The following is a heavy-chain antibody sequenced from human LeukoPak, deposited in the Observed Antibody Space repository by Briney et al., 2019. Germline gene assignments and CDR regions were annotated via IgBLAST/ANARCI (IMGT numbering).Heavy chain of an antibody. V-gene: IGHV3-7*01. J-gene: IGHJ4*02. Sequence: GGSLRLSCAASGFTFSSYWMSWVRQAPGKGLEWVANIRQDGSEKNFVDSMKGRFTISRDNAKNSLYLQMNSLRVEDTAVYYCAREATIAAAGLDYWGQGTLVTVSS. CDR2: IRQDGSEK. CDR3: AREATIAAAGLDY. CDR1: GFTFSSYW. D-gene: IGHD6-13*01.